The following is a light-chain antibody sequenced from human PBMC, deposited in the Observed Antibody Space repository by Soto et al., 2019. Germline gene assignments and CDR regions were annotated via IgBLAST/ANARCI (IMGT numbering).Light chain of an antibody. Sequence: DIQMTQAPFSVSASAGDRVTITCRASQGVSTSLAWYQQKPGKAPKLLIYAASSLQSGVPSRFSGTGSGTDFTLTISSLQPEDFATYYCQQANSFPPTFGQGTRLEIK. V-gene: IGKV1-12*01. CDR2: AAS. CDR1: QGVSTS. CDR3: QQANSFPPT. J-gene: IGKJ5*01.